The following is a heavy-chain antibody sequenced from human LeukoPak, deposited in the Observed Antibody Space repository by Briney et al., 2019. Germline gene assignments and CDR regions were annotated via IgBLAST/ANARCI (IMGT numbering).Heavy chain of an antibody. J-gene: IGHJ4*02. CDR1: GGSFSGYY. Sequence: PSETLSLTCAVYGGSFSGYYWSWIRQPPGKGLEWIGSIYYSGSTYYNPSLKSRVTISVDTSKNQFSLKLSSVTAADTAVYYCARAPLLDYFDYWGQGTLVTVSS. V-gene: IGHV4-34*01. CDR3: ARAPLLDYFDY. CDR2: IYYSGST.